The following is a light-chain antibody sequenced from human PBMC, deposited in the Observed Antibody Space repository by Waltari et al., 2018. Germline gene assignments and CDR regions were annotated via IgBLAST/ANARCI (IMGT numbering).Light chain of an antibody. CDR1: SSDIGGHNY. CDR3: SSYASSK. Sequence: QSALTQHASVSGSPGQTITISCTGTSSDIGGHNYVSWYQQHPGKAPKLMIYDVVKRPSGVSNRFSGSKSGNTASLTISGLQAEDDAIYYCSSYASSKFGGGTKLTVL. J-gene: IGLJ2*01. CDR2: DVV. V-gene: IGLV2-14*01.